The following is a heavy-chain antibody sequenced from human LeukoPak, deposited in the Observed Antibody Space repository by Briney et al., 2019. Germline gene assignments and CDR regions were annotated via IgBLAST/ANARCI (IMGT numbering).Heavy chain of an antibody. Sequence: ASLKISCKASGYTFTSYYMHWVRQAPGHGLEWRGIINPSGGSTSYAQKFQGRVTMIRDTSTSTVYMELSSLRSEDTAVYYCAGAEFPDGLQLPDYWGQGTLVTVSS. D-gene: IGHD5-24*01. J-gene: IGHJ4*02. CDR2: INPSGGST. CDR1: GYTFTSYY. CDR3: AGAEFPDGLQLPDY. V-gene: IGHV1-46*03.